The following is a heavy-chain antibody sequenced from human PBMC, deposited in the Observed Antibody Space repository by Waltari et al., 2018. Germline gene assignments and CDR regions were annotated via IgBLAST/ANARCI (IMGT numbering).Heavy chain of an antibody. D-gene: IGHD4-17*01. CDR3: VRDFGDHRTDY. CDR2: IDYSGNT. Sequence: QLQLQESGPGLVKSSETLSLTCTVSGGSISSSGYYWGWIRQPPGKGLEWIGTIDYSGNTYYNPSLKSRGTISVDTSKRQFSLKLNSVTAADTAVYYCVRDFGDHRTDYWGQGTLVTVSS. J-gene: IGHJ4*02. CDR1: GGSISSSGYY. V-gene: IGHV4-39*02.